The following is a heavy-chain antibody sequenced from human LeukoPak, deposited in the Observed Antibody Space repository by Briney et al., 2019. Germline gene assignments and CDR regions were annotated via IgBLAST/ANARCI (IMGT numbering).Heavy chain of an antibody. CDR2: INQDGSAK. J-gene: IGHJ4*02. CDR1: GGSISSYNW. D-gene: IGHD4-23*01. CDR3: ARDVHGGALDY. Sequence: ETLSLTCVVSGGSISSYNWWSWVRQAPGKGLEWVANINQDGSAKYYVDSVKGRFTFSRDNAMNSLFLQMNSLRAEDTAVYYCARDVHGGALDYWGQGTLVTVSS. V-gene: IGHV3-7*01.